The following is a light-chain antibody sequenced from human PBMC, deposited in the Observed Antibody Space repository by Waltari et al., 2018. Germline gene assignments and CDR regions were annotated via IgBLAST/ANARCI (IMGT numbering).Light chain of an antibody. Sequence: EVVITQSPGTLSVSPGESATLSCRASQNVNTHLDWYQQKPGQAPRLLIYAAYTRATGVPARFSGSGSGTDFTLTISSLQSEDFALYYCQQYNDWPRTFGLGTKVEI. CDR3: QQYNDWPRT. CDR1: QNVNTH. V-gene: IGKV3-15*01. J-gene: IGKJ1*01. CDR2: AAY.